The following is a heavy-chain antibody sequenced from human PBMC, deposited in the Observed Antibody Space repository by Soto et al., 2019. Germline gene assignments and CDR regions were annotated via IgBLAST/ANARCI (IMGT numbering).Heavy chain of an antibody. Sequence: QVQLQESGPGLVKPSQTLSLTCTVSGGSISSGDYYWSWIRQPPGKGLEWIGYIYYSGSTYYNPSLKSRVTISVDTSNNQFSLKLSSVTAADTAVYYCARESEYSSSPGVYYFDYWGQGTLVTVSS. CDR3: ARESEYSSSPGVYYFDY. J-gene: IGHJ4*02. V-gene: IGHV4-30-4*01. CDR2: IYYSGST. D-gene: IGHD6-6*01. CDR1: GGSISSGDYY.